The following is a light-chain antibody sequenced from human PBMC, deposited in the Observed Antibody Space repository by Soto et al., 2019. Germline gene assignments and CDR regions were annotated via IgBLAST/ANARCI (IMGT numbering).Light chain of an antibody. J-gene: IGKJ5*01. CDR1: QSISSW. V-gene: IGKV1-12*01. CDR3: QQGDSFPIT. Sequence: DIPMTPSPSSVSASVGDTVTITCRASQSISSWLAWYQQKPGTVPKLLIYAASSLQSGVPSRFSGGGAGTEFTLTITSLQPEDFGTYYCQQGDSFPITFGQGTRLEIK. CDR2: AAS.